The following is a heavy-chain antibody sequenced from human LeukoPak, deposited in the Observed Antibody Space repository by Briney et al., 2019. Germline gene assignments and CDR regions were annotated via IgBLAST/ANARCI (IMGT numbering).Heavy chain of an antibody. CDR3: ARVNYGSATKEDY. V-gene: IGHV4-59*12. CDR1: GGSLSSYY. D-gene: IGHD3-10*01. J-gene: IGHJ4*02. Sequence: PSETLSLTCTVSGGSLSSYYWSWIRQPPGKGLEWIGYISYTGSTNYNPSLKSRVSITVDTSKNQFSLKLSSVTAADTAVYYCARVNYGSATKEDYWGQGTLVTVSS. CDR2: ISYTGST.